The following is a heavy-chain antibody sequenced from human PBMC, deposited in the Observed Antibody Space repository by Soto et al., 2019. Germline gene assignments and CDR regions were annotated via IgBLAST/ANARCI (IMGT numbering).Heavy chain of an antibody. CDR2: IYWNDDK. CDR3: AHFDYYGSGSYPYNWFDP. CDR1: GLSLSTSGLG. Sequence: SVPTLVNPRQTLTLTCTFSGLSLSTSGLGVGWIRQPPGKALEWLALIYWNDDKRYSPSLKSRLTITKDTSKNQVVLTMTNMDPVDTATYYCAHFDYYGSGSYPYNWFDPWGQGTLVTVSS. D-gene: IGHD3-10*01. J-gene: IGHJ5*02. V-gene: IGHV2-5*01.